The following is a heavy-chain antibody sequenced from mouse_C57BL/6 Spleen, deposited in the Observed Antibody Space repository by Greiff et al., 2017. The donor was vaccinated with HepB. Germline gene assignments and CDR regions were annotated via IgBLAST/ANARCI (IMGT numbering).Heavy chain of an antibody. J-gene: IGHJ2*01. CDR1: GYAFSSSW. Sequence: QVQLQQSGPELVKPGASVKISCKASGYAFSSSWMNWVKQRPGKGLEWIGRIYPGDGDTNYNGKFKGKATLTADKSSSTAYMQLSSLTSEDSAVYVCARLITTVVAPFDYWGQGTTLTVSS. V-gene: IGHV1-82*01. CDR2: IYPGDGDT. D-gene: IGHD1-1*01. CDR3: ARLITTVVAPFDY.